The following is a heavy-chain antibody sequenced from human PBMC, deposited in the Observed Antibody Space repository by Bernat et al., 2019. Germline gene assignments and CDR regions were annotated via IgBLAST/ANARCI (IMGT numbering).Heavy chain of an antibody. CDR1: GFTFSSYG. J-gene: IGHJ6*02. D-gene: IGHD3-10*01. V-gene: IGHV3-30*03. CDR2: ISYDGSNK. CDR3: ARDTITMVRGGAYYGMDV. Sequence: QVQLVESGGGVVQPGRSLRLSCAASGFTFSSYGMHWVRQAPGKGLEWVAVISYDGSNKYYADSVKGRFTISRDNSKNTLYLQMNSLRAEDTAVYYCARDTITMVRGGAYYGMDVWGQGTTVTVSS.